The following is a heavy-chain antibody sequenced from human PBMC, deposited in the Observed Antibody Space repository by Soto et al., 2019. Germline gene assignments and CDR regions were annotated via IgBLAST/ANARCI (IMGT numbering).Heavy chain of an antibody. CDR1: GDSVSSNSAA. CDR3: ARVVLFYWGEGVDYYYGMDV. J-gene: IGHJ6*02. Sequence: SRTLSLPCAISGDSVSSNSAAWNWIRQSPSRGLEWLGRTYYRSKWYNDYAVSVKSRITINPDTSKNQFSLQLNSVTPEDTAVYYCARVVLFYWGEGVDYYYGMDVWGQGTPVTVSS. V-gene: IGHV6-1*01. D-gene: IGHD3-16*01. CDR2: TYYRSKWYN.